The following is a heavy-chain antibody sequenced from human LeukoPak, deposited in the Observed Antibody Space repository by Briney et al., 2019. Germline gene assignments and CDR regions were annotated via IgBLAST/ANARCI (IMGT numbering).Heavy chain of an antibody. D-gene: IGHD6-19*01. Sequence: ASVKVSCKASGYTFTGYYMHWVRQAPGQGLEWMGRINPNSGGTNYAQKFQGRVTMTRDTPISTAYMELSRLRSDDTAVYYCARGVAVAGTNWFDPWGQGTLVTVSS. J-gene: IGHJ5*02. V-gene: IGHV1-2*06. CDR3: ARGVAVAGTNWFDP. CDR1: GYTFTGYY. CDR2: INPNSGGT.